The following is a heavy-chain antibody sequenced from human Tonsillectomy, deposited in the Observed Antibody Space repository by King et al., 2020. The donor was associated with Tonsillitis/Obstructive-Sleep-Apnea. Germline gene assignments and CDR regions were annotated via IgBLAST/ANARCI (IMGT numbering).Heavy chain of an antibody. J-gene: IGHJ3*02. D-gene: IGHD2-2*01. V-gene: IGHV3-64D*06. Sequence: VQLVESGGGLVQPGGSLRLSCSASGFTFSSYAMHWVRQAPGKGLEYGSAISSNGGSTYYADSVKGRFTISRDNSKNTLYLQMSSLRAEDTAVYYCVKDGGHCSSTSCSLDAFDIWGQGTMVTVSS. CDR3: VKDGGHCSSTSCSLDAFDI. CDR2: ISSNGGST. CDR1: GFTFSSYA.